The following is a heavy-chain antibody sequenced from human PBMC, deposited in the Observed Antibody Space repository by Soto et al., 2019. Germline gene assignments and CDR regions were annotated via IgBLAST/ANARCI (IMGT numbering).Heavy chain of an antibody. CDR1: GVTFSSYA. D-gene: IGHD2-2*01. V-gene: IGHV1-69*13. Sequence: SVKVSCKASGVTFSSYAISWVRQAPGQGLEWMGGIIPISETTNYAQKFQGRVTITADESKSTAYMELSSLRSEDTAVYYCARSQGSSTSLEIYYYYYYGMDVWGQGTTVTVSS. CDR3: ARSQGSSTSLEIYYYYYYGMDV. CDR2: IIPISETT. J-gene: IGHJ6*02.